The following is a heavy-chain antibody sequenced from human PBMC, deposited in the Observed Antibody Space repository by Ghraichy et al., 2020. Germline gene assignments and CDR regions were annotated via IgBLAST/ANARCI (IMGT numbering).Heavy chain of an antibody. V-gene: IGHV3-30*04. CDR2: LSYDESMK. J-gene: IGHJ4*02. D-gene: IGHD3-3*01. CDR1: GFTLSTYT. CDR3: ARGGAYTIFGIVSLDF. Sequence: GGSLRLSCTASGFTLSTYTMHWVRQAPGKGLEWLAVLSYDESMKYYADSVEGRFTISRDTSNNALYLQMNGLREEDTAVYYCARGGAYTIFGIVSLDFWGQGTLVAVSS.